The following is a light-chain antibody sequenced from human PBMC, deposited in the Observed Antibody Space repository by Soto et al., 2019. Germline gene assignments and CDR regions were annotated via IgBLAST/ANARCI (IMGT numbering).Light chain of an antibody. Sequence: DIQMTQSPSTLSVSVGDRVTITCRASQSISSWLAWYQQKPGKAPKLLIYKASSLESGVPSRFSGSGSGTDFTLKISRVEAEDVGVYYCMQTLQTLTFGPGTKVDIK. CDR3: MQTLQTLT. V-gene: IGKV1-5*03. J-gene: IGKJ3*01. CDR1: QSISSW. CDR2: KAS.